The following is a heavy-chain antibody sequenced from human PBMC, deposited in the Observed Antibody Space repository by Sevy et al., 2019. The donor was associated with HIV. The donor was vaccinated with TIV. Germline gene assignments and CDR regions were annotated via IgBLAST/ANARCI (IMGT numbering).Heavy chain of an antibody. CDR3: ATHAGIAAAGRVFDY. V-gene: IGHV3-72*01. CDR2: IRNKADSYTT. J-gene: IGHJ4*02. Sequence: GGSLRLSCAASGFTFSDHYMEWVRQAPGKGLEWVGRIRNKADSYTTEYAASVKGRFTISRDDSKSSLYLLMNSLKTEDTAVHYCATHAGIAAAGRVFDYWGQGTLVTVSS. D-gene: IGHD6-13*01. CDR1: GFTFSDHY.